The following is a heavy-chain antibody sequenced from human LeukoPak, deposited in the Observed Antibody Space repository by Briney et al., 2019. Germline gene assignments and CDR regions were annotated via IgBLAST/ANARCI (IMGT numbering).Heavy chain of an antibody. CDR2: ISSSSSYI. D-gene: IGHD3-10*01. Sequence: GGSLRLSCAASGFTFSSYSMNWVRQAPGKGLEWVSSISSSSSYIYYADSVKGRFTISRDNAKNSLYLQMNSLRAGDTAVYYCARDAQFKHLWGSGSYGYWGQGTLVTVSS. V-gene: IGHV3-21*01. CDR3: ARDAQFKHLWGSGSYGY. CDR1: GFTFSSYS. J-gene: IGHJ4*02.